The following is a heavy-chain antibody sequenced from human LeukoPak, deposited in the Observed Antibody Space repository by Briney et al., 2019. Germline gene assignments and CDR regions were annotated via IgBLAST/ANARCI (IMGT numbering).Heavy chain of an antibody. CDR1: GFTFDDYA. D-gene: IGHD3-10*01. Sequence: GGSLRLSCAASGFTFDDYAMHWVRQAPGKGLEWVSLISWDGGSTYYADFVKGRFTISRDNSKNSLYLQMNSLRAEDTALYYCAKDLYGSGSYYLDVWGKGTTVTVSS. CDR3: AKDLYGSGSYYLDV. J-gene: IGHJ6*03. V-gene: IGHV3-43D*04. CDR2: ISWDGGST.